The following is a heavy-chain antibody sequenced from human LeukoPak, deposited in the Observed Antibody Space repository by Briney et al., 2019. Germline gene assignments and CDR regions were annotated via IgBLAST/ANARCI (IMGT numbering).Heavy chain of an antibody. V-gene: IGHV3-30*18. D-gene: IGHD6-13*01. CDR3: AKDSTQHRTYYFDY. CDR1: GFTFSSYG. CDR2: ISYDGSNK. Sequence: GGSLRLSCAASGFTFSSYGMHWVRQAPGKGLEWVAVISYDGSNKYYADSVKGRFTISRDNSKNTLYLQMNSLRAEDTAVYYCAKDSTQHRTYYFDYWGQGTLVTVSS. J-gene: IGHJ4*02.